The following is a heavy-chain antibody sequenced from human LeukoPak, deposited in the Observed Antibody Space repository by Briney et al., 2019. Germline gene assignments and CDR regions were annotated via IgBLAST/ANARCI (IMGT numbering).Heavy chain of an antibody. CDR1: GGPISSSSYY. J-gene: IGHJ4*02. CDR3: ASLYSSGWHTRYYFDY. V-gene: IGHV4-39*01. D-gene: IGHD6-19*01. CDR2: IYYSGST. Sequence: PSETLSLTCTVSGGPISSSSYYWGWIRQPPGKGLEWIGSIYYSGSTYYNPSLKSRVTISVDTSKNQFSLKLSSVTAADTAVYYCASLYSSGWHTRYYFDYWGQGTLVTVSS.